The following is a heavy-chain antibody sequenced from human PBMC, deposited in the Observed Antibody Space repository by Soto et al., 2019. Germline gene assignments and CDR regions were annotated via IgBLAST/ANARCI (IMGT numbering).Heavy chain of an antibody. CDR2: IYYSGST. CDR3: ARDTFGCSGGSCYSSKSC. V-gene: IGHV4-31*03. J-gene: IGHJ4*02. D-gene: IGHD2-15*01. CDR1: DGSISSCCYY. Sequence: PSETLALTCTVSDGSISSCCYYWSWIRQHPGKGLEWIGYIYYSGSTYYNPSLKSRVTISVDTSKNQFSLKLSSVTAADTAVYYCARDTFGCSGGSCYSSKSCWGQGTLVTVSS.